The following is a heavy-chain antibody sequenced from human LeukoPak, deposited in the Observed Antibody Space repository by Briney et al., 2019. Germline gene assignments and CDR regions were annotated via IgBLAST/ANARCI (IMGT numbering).Heavy chain of an antibody. J-gene: IGHJ4*02. CDR1: GVSFDDYY. D-gene: IGHD2-21*02. CDR3: TRMTAGHDY. Sequence: SETLSLTCAVSGVSFDDYYWSWVRQTPGKGLEWIGEINHSGYTNDSPSLKSRVTLSIDTSRKQFSLNLRSVTVADTGIYYCTRMTAGHDYWGQGTLVSVSS. CDR2: INHSGYT. V-gene: IGHV4-34*01.